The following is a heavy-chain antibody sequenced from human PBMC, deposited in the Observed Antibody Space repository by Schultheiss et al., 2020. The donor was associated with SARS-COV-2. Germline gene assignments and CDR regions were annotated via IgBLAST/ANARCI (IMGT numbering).Heavy chain of an antibody. V-gene: IGHV3-15*01. Sequence: GGSLRLSCAASGFTFTNAWMSWVRQAPGKGLEWVGRIKSKTDGGTTEYAAPVKGRFTISRDDSKNTLYLQMNSLRTEDTAVYYCSTLDSGSSEGSGGQGTLVTVSS. J-gene: IGHJ4*02. CDR2: IKSKTDGGTT. CDR1: GFTFTNAW. D-gene: IGHD1-26*01. CDR3: STLDSGSSEGS.